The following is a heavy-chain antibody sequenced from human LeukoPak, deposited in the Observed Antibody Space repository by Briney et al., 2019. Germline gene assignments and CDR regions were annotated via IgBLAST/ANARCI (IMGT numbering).Heavy chain of an antibody. J-gene: IGHJ6*04. CDR2: IKEDGSER. CDR1: GFNFSEFW. D-gene: IGHD3-10*02. V-gene: IGHV3-7*01. CDR3: AELGITMIGGV. Sequence: PGGSLRLSCVASGFTSGFNFSEFWMSWVRQAPGKGLEWVANIKEDGSERYSVDSVEGRFSISRDNAKNSLYLQMNSLRAEDTAVYYCAELGITMIGGVWGKGTTVTISS.